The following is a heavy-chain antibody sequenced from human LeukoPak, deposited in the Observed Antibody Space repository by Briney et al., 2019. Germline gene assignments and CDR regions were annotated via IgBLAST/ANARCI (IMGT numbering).Heavy chain of an antibody. CDR1: GGSISSSSYY. D-gene: IGHD5-18*01. J-gene: IGHJ3*02. V-gene: IGHV4-39*07. CDR3: ARDQGLDTAMVTSAFDI. CDR2: IYYSGST. Sequence: PSETLSLTCTVSGGSISSSSYYWGWIRQPPGKGLEWIGSIYYSGSTYYNPSLKSRVTISVDTSKNQFSLKLSSVTAADTAVYYCARDQGLDTAMVTSAFDIWGQGTMVTVSS.